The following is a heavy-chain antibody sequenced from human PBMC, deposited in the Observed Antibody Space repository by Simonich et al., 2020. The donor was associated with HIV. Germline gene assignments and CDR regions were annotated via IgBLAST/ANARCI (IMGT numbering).Heavy chain of an antibody. CDR3: ARVLGDGYYYDSSGYLDY. V-gene: IGHV1-8*03. CDR2: MNPNSGNT. Sequence: QVQLVQSGGEVKKPGASVKVSCKASGYTFTSFDINWVRQATGQGLEWMGWMNPNSGNTGYAQKFQGRVTITRNTSISTAYMELSSLRSEDTAVYYCARVLGDGYYYDSSGYLDYWGQGTLVTVSS. J-gene: IGHJ4*02. D-gene: IGHD3-22*01. CDR1: GYTFTSFD.